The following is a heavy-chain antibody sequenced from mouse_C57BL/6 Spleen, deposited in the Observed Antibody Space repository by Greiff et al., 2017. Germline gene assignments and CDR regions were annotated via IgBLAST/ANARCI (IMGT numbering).Heavy chain of an antibody. CDR2: INYDGSST. D-gene: IGHD2-4*01. Sequence: DVHLVESEGGLVQPGSSMKLSCTASGFTFSDYYMAWVRQVPEKGLEWVANINYDGSSTYYLDSLKSRFIISRDNAKNILYLQMSSLKSEDTATYYCARGGVYYDYDPYAMDYWGQGTSVTVSS. V-gene: IGHV5-16*01. CDR3: ARGGVYYDYDPYAMDY. CDR1: GFTFSDYY. J-gene: IGHJ4*01.